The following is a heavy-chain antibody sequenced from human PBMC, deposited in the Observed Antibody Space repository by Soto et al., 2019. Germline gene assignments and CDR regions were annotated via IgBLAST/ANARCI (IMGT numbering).Heavy chain of an antibody. V-gene: IGHV1-2*04. D-gene: IGHD5-12*01. CDR2: INPNSGGT. CDR3: AREDRDGYKPFDY. CDR1: GYTFTGYY. J-gene: IGHJ4*02. Sequence: ASVKVSCKASGYTFTGYYMHWVRQAPGQGLEWMGWINPNSGGTNYAQKFQGWVTMTRDTSISTAYMELSRLRSDDTAVYYCAREDRDGYKPFDYWGQGTLGTVSS.